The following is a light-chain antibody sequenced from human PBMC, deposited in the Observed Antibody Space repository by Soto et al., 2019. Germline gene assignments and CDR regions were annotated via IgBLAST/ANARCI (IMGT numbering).Light chain of an antibody. Sequence: ESVLTQSPGSLSLSPGERATLSCRASQSVSSSYLSWYQQKPCQAPRLLIYGASTRATGIPARFSGSGSGTEFTLTISSLQSEDFAVYYCQQYNNWPRTFGQGTKVDIK. J-gene: IGKJ1*01. V-gene: IGKV3-15*01. CDR2: GAS. CDR3: QQYNNWPRT. CDR1: QSVSSSY.